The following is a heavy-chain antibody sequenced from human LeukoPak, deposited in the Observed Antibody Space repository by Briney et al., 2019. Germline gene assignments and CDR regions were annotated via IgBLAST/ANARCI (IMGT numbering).Heavy chain of an antibody. CDR2: IYSGGDT. D-gene: IGHD3-10*01. V-gene: IGHV3-66*01. CDR3: AKDEGGQFGELLPVDY. CDR1: GFTVSNNY. J-gene: IGHJ4*02. Sequence: PGGSLRLSCAASGFTVSNNYMNWVRQAPGKGLEWVSLIYSGGDTSYADSVKGRFTVSRDHSKNTLYLQMNSLRAEDTAVYYCAKDEGGQFGELLPVDYWGQGTLVTVSS.